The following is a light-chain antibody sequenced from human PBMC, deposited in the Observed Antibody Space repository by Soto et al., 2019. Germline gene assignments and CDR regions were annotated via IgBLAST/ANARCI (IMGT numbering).Light chain of an antibody. Sequence: QSALTQPPSVSGSPGQSVTISCTGTSSDVGSYNRVSWYQQPPGTAPKLMIYEVSNRPSGVPDRFSGSKSGNTASLTISGLRDEDEADYYCSSYTSSITYVFGTGTKVXAL. J-gene: IGLJ1*01. CDR1: SSDVGSYNR. CDR3: SSYTSSITYV. CDR2: EVS. V-gene: IGLV2-18*02.